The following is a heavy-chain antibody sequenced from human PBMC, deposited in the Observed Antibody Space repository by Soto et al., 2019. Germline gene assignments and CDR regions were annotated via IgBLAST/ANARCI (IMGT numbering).Heavy chain of an antibody. V-gene: IGHV4-4*02. CDR1: GGTIRSPDW. Sequence: SETLSLTCGVSGGTIRSPDWWTWARQSPGKGLEWIGEIFQSGSVNYTPSLESRVTISVDKSKNQFSLTLTSVTAADTAIYFCARGRGRYSSGWSWFDPWGQGILVTVSS. CDR3: ARGRGRYSSGWSWFDP. D-gene: IGHD6-19*01. J-gene: IGHJ5*02. CDR2: IFQSGSV.